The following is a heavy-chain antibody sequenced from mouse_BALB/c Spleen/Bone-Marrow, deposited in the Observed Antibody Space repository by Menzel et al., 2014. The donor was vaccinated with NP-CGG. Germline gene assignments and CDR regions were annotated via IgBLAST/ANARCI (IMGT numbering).Heavy chain of an antibody. V-gene: IGHV1-7*01. Sequence: VQGVESGAELAKPGASLKMSCKASGYTFTSYWMHWVKQRPGQGLEWIGYINPSTDYTEYNQKFKDKATLTADKSSSTAFMQLSSLTSEDSVVYYCARRAYGGSYGFAYWGQGTLVTVSA. J-gene: IGHJ3*01. D-gene: IGHD1-1*01. CDR3: ARRAYGGSYGFAY. CDR1: GYTFTSYW. CDR2: INPSTDYT.